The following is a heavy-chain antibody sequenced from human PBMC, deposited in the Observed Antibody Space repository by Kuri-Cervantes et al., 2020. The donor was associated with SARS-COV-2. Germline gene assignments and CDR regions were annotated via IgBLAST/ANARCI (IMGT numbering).Heavy chain of an antibody. Sequence: GGSLRLSCAASGFTFSSYWMHWVRQAPGKGLVWVSRINSDGSSTSYADSVKGRFTISRDNAKNTLYLQMNSLRAEDTAVYYCAKGYCSGGSCYSMNYYYYGMDVWGQGTTVTVSS. D-gene: IGHD2-15*01. CDR2: INSDGSST. V-gene: IGHV3-74*01. CDR3: AKGYCSGGSCYSMNYYYYGMDV. J-gene: IGHJ6*02. CDR1: GFTFSSYW.